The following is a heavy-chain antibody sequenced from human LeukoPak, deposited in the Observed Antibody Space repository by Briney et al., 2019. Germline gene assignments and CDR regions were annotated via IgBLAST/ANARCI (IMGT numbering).Heavy chain of an antibody. V-gene: IGHV4-59*01. CDR1: GVSISTYY. CDR3: ARTPLTSGSTWYVFDY. D-gene: IGHD6-13*01. CDR2: IYDSGST. J-gene: IGHJ4*02. Sequence: SETLSLTCTVSGVSISTYYWSRIRQPPGKGLEWIGYIYDSGSTNYNPSLRSRVTISLDTSKNQFSLRLSSVTAADTAVYYCARTPLTSGSTWYVFDYWGQGTLVTVSS.